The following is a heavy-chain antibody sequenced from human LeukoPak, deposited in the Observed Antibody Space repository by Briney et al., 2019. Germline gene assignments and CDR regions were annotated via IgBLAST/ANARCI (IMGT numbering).Heavy chain of an antibody. J-gene: IGHJ6*03. CDR1: SVSISSYY. CDR3: TSWSIGVASAAACYSYFIHV. Sequence: SETLSLTYAVSSVSISSYYWRWIRQPPGQGLKWSVYIYYSGSTNYNPSLKSRVAISPDTSNNHSSLQRSTVTAADTAVYYCTSWSIGVASAAACYSYFIHVWGKGTAVSVS. D-gene: IGHD6-19*01. CDR2: IYYSGST. V-gene: IGHV4-59*01.